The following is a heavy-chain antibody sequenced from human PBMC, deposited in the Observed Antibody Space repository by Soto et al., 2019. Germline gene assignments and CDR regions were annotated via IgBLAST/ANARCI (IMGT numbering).Heavy chain of an antibody. CDR2: IYYSGST. CDR1: GGSISSYY. V-gene: IGHV4-59*01. D-gene: IGHD3-3*01. CDR3: ARGSAYYDFWSGYYTHYFDY. J-gene: IGHJ4*02. Sequence: SETLSLTCTVSGGSISSYYWSWIRQPPGKGLEWIGYIYYSGSTNYNPSLKSRVTISVDTSKNQFSLKLSSVTAADTAVYYCARGSAYYDFWSGYYTHYFDYWGQGTLVTVSS.